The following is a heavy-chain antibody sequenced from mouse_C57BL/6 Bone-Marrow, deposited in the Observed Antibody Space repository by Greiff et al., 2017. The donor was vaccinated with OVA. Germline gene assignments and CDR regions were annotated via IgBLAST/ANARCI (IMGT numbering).Heavy chain of an antibody. Sequence: VQLQQSGPVLVKPGPSVKISCKASGLTFTDYYMHWVKQSHGKSLEWIGLVYPYNGGPSYTQKFNSKATLTVNTSSSTAYMELNSRTYEDSAVYYCAVYDGYPYWYFDVWGTGTTVTVSS. CDR3: AVYDGYPYWYFDV. J-gene: IGHJ1*03. V-gene: IGHV1-36*01. CDR2: VYPYNGGP. CDR1: GLTFTDYY. D-gene: IGHD2-3*01.